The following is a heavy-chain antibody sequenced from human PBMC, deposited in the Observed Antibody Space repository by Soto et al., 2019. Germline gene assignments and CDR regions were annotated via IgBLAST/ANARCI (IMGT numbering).Heavy chain of an antibody. D-gene: IGHD2-8*01. J-gene: IGHJ6*02. CDR1: GYTFTSYG. V-gene: IGHV1-18*01. CDR2: ISAYNGNT. Sequence: ASVKVSCKASGYTFTSYGISWVRQAPGQGLEWMGWISAYNGNTNYAQKLQGRVTMTTDTSTSTAYMELRSLRSDDTAVYYCARYYRNIVLMVYATPWTYYYGMDVWGQGTTVTVSS. CDR3: ARYYRNIVLMVYATPWTYYYGMDV.